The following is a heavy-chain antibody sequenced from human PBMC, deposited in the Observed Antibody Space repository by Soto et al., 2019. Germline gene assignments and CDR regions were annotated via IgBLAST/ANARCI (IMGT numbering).Heavy chain of an antibody. D-gene: IGHD3-22*01. CDR2: IYSGGST. V-gene: IGHV3-53*01. CDR3: ANLNYYDSSGYYYPFDY. CDR1: GFIVNSNY. Sequence: GGSLRLSCAASGFIVNSNYMSWVRQAPGKGLEWVSVIYSGGSTFYADSVKGRFTVSRDNSKNTLYLQMNSLRAEDTAVYYCANLNYYDSSGYYYPFDYWGQGTLVTVSS. J-gene: IGHJ4*02.